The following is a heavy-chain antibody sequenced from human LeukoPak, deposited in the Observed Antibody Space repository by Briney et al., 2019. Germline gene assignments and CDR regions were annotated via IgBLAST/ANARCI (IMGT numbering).Heavy chain of an antibody. CDR1: GGSIGNYC. D-gene: IGHD3-3*01. CDR2: VYSCGYT. J-gene: IGHJ4*02. Sequence: KPSETLSLTCSVSGGSIGNYCWSWIAQPPRKGVEWIGCVYSCGYTNYNPSLKSRVTFSVDTSNNQFSLRLSSVTAADTAVYYCARLTRFVSGVLNPLDSWGQGTLVTVSS. V-gene: IGHV4-59*08. CDR3: ARLTRFVSGVLNPLDS.